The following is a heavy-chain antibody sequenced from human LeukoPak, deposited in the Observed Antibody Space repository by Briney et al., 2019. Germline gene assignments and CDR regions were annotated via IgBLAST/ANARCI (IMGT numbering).Heavy chain of an antibody. CDR1: GFTFSSYW. J-gene: IGHJ4*02. CDR3: VRGLHTFDY. V-gene: IGHV3-7*01. Sequence: GGSLRLSCVASGFTFSSYWMSWVRQAPGKGLEWVANIKQDGSEKYYVDFVKGRFTISRDNAKNALYLQMNSLRAEDTAVYYCVRGLHTFDYWGQGTLVTVSS. CDR2: IKQDGSEK.